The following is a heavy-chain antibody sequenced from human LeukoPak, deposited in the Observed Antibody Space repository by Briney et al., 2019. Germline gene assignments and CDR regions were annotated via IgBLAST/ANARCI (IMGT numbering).Heavy chain of an antibody. Sequence: GGSLRLSCAVSGFTFSDFEMNWVRQAPGKGLEWISYISSDGGTELYADSVRGRFTISRDNAKNSLYLQMNSLRAEDTAVYYCAGAGVSSGWFGGYWGQGTLVTVSS. CDR3: AGAGVSSGWFGGY. CDR2: ISSDGGTE. CDR1: GFTFSDFE. D-gene: IGHD6-19*01. V-gene: IGHV3-48*03. J-gene: IGHJ4*02.